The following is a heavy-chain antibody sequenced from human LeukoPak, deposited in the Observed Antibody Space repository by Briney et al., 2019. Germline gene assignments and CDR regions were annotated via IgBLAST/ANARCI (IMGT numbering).Heavy chain of an antibody. J-gene: IGHJ4*02. Sequence: KSSETLSLTCTVSGGSISSYYWSWIRQPPGKGLEWIGYIYYSGSTNYNPSLKSRVTISVDTSKNQFSLKLSSVTAADTAVYYCARSGYQLLSLDHLNFDYWGQGTLVTVSS. D-gene: IGHD2-2*01. CDR1: GGSISSYY. V-gene: IGHV4-59*01. CDR3: ARSGYQLLSLDHLNFDY. CDR2: IYYSGST.